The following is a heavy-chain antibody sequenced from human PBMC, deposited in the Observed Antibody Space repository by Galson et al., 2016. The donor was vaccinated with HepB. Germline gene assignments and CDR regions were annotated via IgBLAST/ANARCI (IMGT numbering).Heavy chain of an antibody. J-gene: IGHJ4*02. CDR3: ARVRRYCSGGSCRHHFDY. Sequence: ETLSLTCTVSGGSISSHNYYWSWIRQPPGKGLEWIGSIYYSGSTYYNPSLKSRVTISVDTSKNQFSLKLSSVTAADTAVYYCARVRRYCSGGSCRHHFDYWGQGTLVTVSS. V-gene: IGHV4-39*01. D-gene: IGHD2-15*01. CDR2: IYYSGST. CDR1: GGSISSHNYY.